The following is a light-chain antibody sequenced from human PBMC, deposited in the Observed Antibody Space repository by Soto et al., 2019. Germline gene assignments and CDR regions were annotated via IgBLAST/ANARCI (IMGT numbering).Light chain of an antibody. J-gene: IGKJ4*01. V-gene: IGKV3-20*01. CDR3: HHYGASLP. Sequence: EIVLTQSPGTLSLSPGDRATLSCRASQIVNNNFLAWYQQKPGQAPRLLIYDASARLTGIPDRFSGSGSGTDFTLTISRLEPEDFAVYYCHHYGASLPFGGGTKVEIK. CDR2: DAS. CDR1: QIVNNNF.